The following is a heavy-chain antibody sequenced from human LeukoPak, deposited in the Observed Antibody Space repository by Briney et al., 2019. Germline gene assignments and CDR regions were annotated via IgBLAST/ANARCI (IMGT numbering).Heavy chain of an antibody. CDR1: AFTFNTFDNFA. D-gene: IGHD6-13*01. V-gene: IGHV3-23*01. Sequence: GGSLRLSCSVFAFTFNTFDNFAMNWVRQAPGKGLEWVAAISESGASTYYAASVKGRFTISRDNSENTLYLQMHGLRAGDTAVYYCAKDRYSIWYLTLDYWGQGTLVTVSS. CDR3: AKDRYSIWYLTLDY. J-gene: IGHJ4*02. CDR2: ISESGAST.